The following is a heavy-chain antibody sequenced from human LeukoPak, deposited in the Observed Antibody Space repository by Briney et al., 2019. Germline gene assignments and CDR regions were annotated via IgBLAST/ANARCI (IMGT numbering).Heavy chain of an antibody. CDR1: GDSVSSNSAA. J-gene: IGHJ4*02. D-gene: IGHD3-10*01. V-gene: IGHV6-1*01. CDR2: TYYRSKWYN. CDR3: ARKTGKGKTFEC. Sequence: SQTLSLTCAISGDSVSSNSAAWNWIRQSPSRGLEWLGRTYYRSKWYNDYAVSVKSRITINPDTSKNQFSLKLSSVTAADTAVYYCARKTGKGKTFECWGQGTLVTVSS.